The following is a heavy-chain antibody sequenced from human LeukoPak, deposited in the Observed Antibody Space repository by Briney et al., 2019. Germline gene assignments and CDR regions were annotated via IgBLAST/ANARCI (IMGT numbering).Heavy chain of an antibody. CDR2: INPNSGGT. CDR1: GYTFTGYY. V-gene: IGHV1-2*02. Sequence: GASVKVSCKASGYTFTGYYMHWVRQAPGQGLEWMGWINPNSGGTNYAQKFQGRVTMTRDTSISTAYMELSRLRSDDTAVYYCARDLGGYDFWSGYFFSVVEYYYYGMDVWGQGTTVTVSS. CDR3: ARDLGGYDFWSGYFFSVVEYYYYGMDV. J-gene: IGHJ6*02. D-gene: IGHD3-3*01.